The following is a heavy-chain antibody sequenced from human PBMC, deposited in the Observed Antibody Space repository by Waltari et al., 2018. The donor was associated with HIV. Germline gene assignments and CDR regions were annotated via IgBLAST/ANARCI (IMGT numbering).Heavy chain of an antibody. V-gene: IGHV3-66*02. CDR1: AFIVRNNF. CDR2: IYISDNA. CDR3: ARGGDNGDINF. Sequence: EVHLVESGGGLVQPGGYLRLTCAASAFIVRNNFTTWVRQAPGKGLEWVSVIYISDNAYYADSVEGRFAISRDNSKNTVFLQMNSLRTEDTAMYYCARGGDNGDINFWGHGTLVTVSS. J-gene: IGHJ4*01. D-gene: IGHD4-17*01.